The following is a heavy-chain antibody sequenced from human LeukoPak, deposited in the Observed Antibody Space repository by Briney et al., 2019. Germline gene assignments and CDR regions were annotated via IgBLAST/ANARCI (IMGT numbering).Heavy chain of an antibody. CDR2: IRYDGSNK. J-gene: IGHJ6*03. CDR1: GFTFSSYG. Sequence: GSLRLSCAASGFTFSSYGMHWVRQAPGKGLEWVAFIRYDGSNKYYADSVKGRFTISRDNSKNTLYLQMNSLRAEDTAVYYCARERGDPMGRGVIIKHKYYYYMDVWGKGTTVTVSS. V-gene: IGHV3-30*02. CDR3: ARERGDPMGRGVIIKHKYYYYMDV. D-gene: IGHD3-10*01.